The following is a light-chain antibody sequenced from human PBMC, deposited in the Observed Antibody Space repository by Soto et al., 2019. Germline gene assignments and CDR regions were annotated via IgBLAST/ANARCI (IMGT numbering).Light chain of an antibody. V-gene: IGKV3-20*01. CDR3: QQYGSSPGT. Sequence: IVLRQSPCTLSLSQGERATLSCSASHFVASTYVAWYQQKPGQAPRLLIYGASSRATGIPDRFSGSGSGTDFTLTISRLEPEDFAVYYCQQYGSSPGTFGQGTKVDNK. CDR2: GAS. J-gene: IGKJ1*01. CDR1: HFVASTY.